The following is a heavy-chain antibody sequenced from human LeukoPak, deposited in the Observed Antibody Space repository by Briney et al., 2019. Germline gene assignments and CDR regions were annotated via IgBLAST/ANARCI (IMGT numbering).Heavy chain of an antibody. CDR2: ISGSGGST. CDR1: GFTFSSNA. CDR3: ADYGSGSDYYYYGMDV. D-gene: IGHD3-10*01. V-gene: IGHV3-23*01. J-gene: IGHJ6*02. Sequence: GGSLRLSCAASGFTFSSNAMSWVRQAPGKGLEWVSAISGSGGSTYYADSVKGRFTISRDNSKNTLYLQMNSLRAEDTAVYYCADYGSGSDYYYYGMDVWGQGTTVTVSS.